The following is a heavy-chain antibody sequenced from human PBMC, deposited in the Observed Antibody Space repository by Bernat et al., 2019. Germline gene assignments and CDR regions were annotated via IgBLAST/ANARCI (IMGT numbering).Heavy chain of an antibody. V-gene: IGHV3-23*01. CDR1: GFTFSSYA. J-gene: IGHJ3*02. CDR3: AKDGSSLGRAFDI. D-gene: IGHD6-6*01. CDR2: ISGGGGTT. Sequence: EVQLLESGGGLVQPGGSLRLSCAASGFTFSSYAMSWVRQAPGKGLEWVSTISGGGGTTYYADSVKGRFTISRDNSNNTLYLQMNSLRAEDSAVYYCAKDGSSLGRAFDIWGQGTMVTVSS.